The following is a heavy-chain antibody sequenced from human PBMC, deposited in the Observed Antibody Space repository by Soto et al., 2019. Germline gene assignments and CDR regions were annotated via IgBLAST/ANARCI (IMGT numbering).Heavy chain of an antibody. Sequence: SETLSLTCTVSGGSISSSSYYWGWIRQPPGKGLEWIGSNYYSGSTYYNPSLKSRVTISVDTSKNQFSLKLSSVTAADTAVYYCARGAYDFWSGYSSHDAFDIWGQGTMVTVSS. CDR1: GGSISSSSYY. J-gene: IGHJ3*02. V-gene: IGHV4-39*07. D-gene: IGHD3-3*01. CDR2: NYYSGST. CDR3: ARGAYDFWSGYSSHDAFDI.